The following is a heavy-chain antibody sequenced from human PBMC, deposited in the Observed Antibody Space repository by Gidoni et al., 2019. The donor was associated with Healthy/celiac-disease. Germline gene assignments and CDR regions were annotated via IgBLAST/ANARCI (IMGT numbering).Heavy chain of an antibody. D-gene: IGHD6-19*01. V-gene: IGHV1-46*01. J-gene: IGHJ4*02. Sequence: QVQLVQSGAEVKKPGASVKVSCKASGYTFTSYYMHWVRQAPGQGLDWMGIINPSGGSTSYAQKFQGRVTMTRDTSTSTVYMELSSLRSEDTAVYYCAGGPTAVAGTGYWGQGTLVTVSS. CDR2: INPSGGST. CDR3: AGGPTAVAGTGY. CDR1: GYTFTSYY.